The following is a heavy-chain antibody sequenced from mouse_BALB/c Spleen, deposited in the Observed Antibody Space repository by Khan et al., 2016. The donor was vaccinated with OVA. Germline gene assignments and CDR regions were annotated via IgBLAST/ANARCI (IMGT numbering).Heavy chain of an antibody. D-gene: IGHD2-10*01. J-gene: IGHJ4*01. Sequence: VQLQESGPGLAAPSQSLSITCTISGFSLTTYGVHWVRQPPGKGLEWLVVIWSDGTTNYNSALKSRLTITKDNSQSQVLLKMNSLQTDDTAIYFCARQPYYHYNIMDYWGQGTSVTVSS. CDR1: GFSLTTYG. CDR2: IWSDGTT. V-gene: IGHV2-6-1*01. CDR3: ARQPYYHYNIMDY.